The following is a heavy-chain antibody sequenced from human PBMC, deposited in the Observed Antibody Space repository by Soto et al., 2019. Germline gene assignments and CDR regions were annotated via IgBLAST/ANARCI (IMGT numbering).Heavy chain of an antibody. J-gene: IGHJ6*02. D-gene: IGHD5-18*01. Sequence: QVQLQESGPGLVKPSETLSLTCTVSRGAISSYYWTWIRQPPGKGLEWIGYIYNSGGTNYNPSLRSRVTLELDTSKNQFSLRLTSVTAADTAIYYCARRIQYYYGLDVWGQGTTVTVAS. CDR2: IYNSGGT. CDR1: RGAISSYY. V-gene: IGHV4-59*08. CDR3: ARRIQYYYGLDV.